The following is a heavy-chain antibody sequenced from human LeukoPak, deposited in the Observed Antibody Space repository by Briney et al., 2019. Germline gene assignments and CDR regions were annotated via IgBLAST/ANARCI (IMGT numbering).Heavy chain of an antibody. CDR2: IYPGDSDT. CDR1: GYSFTSYW. J-gene: IGHJ3*02. D-gene: IGHD2-15*01. V-gene: IGHV5-51*01. CDR3: ARHSRYCGGGSCHAYDAFDI. Sequence: GESLKISCKGSGYSFTSYWIGWVRQMPGKGLEWMGIIYPGDSDTRYSPSFQGQVTISADKSISTACLQWSSLKASDTAMYYCARHSRYCGGGSCHAYDAFDIWGQGTMVTVSS.